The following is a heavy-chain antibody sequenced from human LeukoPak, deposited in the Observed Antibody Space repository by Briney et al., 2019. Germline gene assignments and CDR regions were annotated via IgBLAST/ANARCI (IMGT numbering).Heavy chain of an antibody. CDR2: ISSSAGTI. Sequence: GGSLRLSCAASGFTFSDYYMSWIRQAPGKGLEWISYISSSAGTIYYADSVKGRFTISRDNAKNSLYLRMNSLRVEDTAVYYCAKDRHSYSNAYFFDYWGQGTLVTVSS. CDR3: AKDRHSYSNAYFFDY. D-gene: IGHD4-11*01. CDR1: GFTFSDYY. J-gene: IGHJ4*02. V-gene: IGHV3-11*04.